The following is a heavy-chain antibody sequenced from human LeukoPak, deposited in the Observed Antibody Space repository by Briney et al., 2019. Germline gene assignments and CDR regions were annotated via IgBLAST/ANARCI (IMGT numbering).Heavy chain of an antibody. D-gene: IGHD3-3*01. CDR3: ASHYYDFWSGYPEPSFDY. Sequence: SETLSLTWAVYGGSFSGYYWSWIRQPPGKGLEWIGEINHSGSTNYNPSLKSRVTISVDTSKNQFSLKLSSVTAADTAVYYCASHYYDFWSGYPEPSFDYWGQGTLVTVSS. CDR2: INHSGST. V-gene: IGHV4-34*01. J-gene: IGHJ4*02. CDR1: GGSFSGYY.